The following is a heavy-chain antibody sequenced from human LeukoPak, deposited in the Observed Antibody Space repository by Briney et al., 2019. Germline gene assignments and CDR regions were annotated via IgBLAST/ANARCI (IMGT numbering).Heavy chain of an antibody. CDR1: GGSISSYY. Sequence: SETLSLTCTVSGGSISSYYWSWIRQPPGKGLEWIGYIYYSGSTNYNPSLKSRVTISVDTSKNQFSLKLSSVTAADTAVYYCATAGGLWFGTHNWFDPWGQGTLVTVSS. CDR3: ATAGGLWFGTHNWFDP. D-gene: IGHD3-10*01. CDR2: IYYSGST. J-gene: IGHJ5*02. V-gene: IGHV4-59*08.